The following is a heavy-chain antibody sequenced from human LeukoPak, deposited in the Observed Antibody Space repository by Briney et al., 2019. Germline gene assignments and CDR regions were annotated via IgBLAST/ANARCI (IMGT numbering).Heavy chain of an antibody. CDR2: ISYDGSNK. CDR3: AKKEGSRYYYDNSGPDY. D-gene: IGHD3-22*01. CDR1: GFSFSTYD. J-gene: IGHJ4*02. Sequence: GNSLRLSCAASGFSFSTYDMHWVRQAPGKGLEWVAVISYDGSNKYYADPVKGRFTISRDNSRNTLNLQMNSLRAEDTAVYYCAKKEGSRYYYDNSGPDYWGQGTLVTVSS. V-gene: IGHV3-30*18.